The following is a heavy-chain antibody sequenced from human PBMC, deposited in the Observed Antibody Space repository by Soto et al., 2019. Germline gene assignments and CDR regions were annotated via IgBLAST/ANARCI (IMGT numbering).Heavy chain of an antibody. CDR2: IIPIFGTA. CDR1: GGTFSSYA. J-gene: IGHJ6*02. V-gene: IGHV1-69*13. CDR3: TREILGCSGGSCYRNYYGMDV. Sequence: GASVKVSCKASGGTFSSYAISWVRQAPGQGLEWMGGIIPIFGTANYAQKFQGRVTITADESTSTAYMELSSLRSEDTAVYYCTREILGCSGGSCYRNYYGMDVWGQGTTVTDSS. D-gene: IGHD2-15*01.